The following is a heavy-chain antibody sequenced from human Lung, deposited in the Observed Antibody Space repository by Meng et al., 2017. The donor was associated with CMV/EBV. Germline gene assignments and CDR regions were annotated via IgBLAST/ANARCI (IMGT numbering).Heavy chain of an antibody. Sequence: ASVXVSXXASGYAFTGYYIHWLRQAPGQGLEWVGWIHPNSGDTHYAQKFQGRVTLTKYTSITTAYMELSRLRSDDTAVYYCARGLTIFGVVIIIHFDSWGKGTLVTVSS. D-gene: IGHD3-3*01. J-gene: IGHJ4*02. V-gene: IGHV1-2*02. CDR3: ARGLTIFGVVIIIHFDS. CDR2: IHPNSGDT. CDR1: GYAFTGYY.